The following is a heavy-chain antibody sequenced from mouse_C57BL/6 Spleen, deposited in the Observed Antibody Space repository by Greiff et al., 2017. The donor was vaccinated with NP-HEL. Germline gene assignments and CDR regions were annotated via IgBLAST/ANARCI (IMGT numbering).Heavy chain of an antibody. CDR3: ARTGGAGAY. Sequence: QVQLQQPGAELVKPGASVKLSCKASGYTFTSYWMQWVKQRPGQGLEWIGEIDPSDSYTNYNQKFKGKATLTVDTSSSTAYMQLSSLTSEDSAVYYCARTGGAGAYWGQGTLVTVSA. J-gene: IGHJ3*01. CDR2: IDPSDSYT. CDR1: GYTFTSYW. V-gene: IGHV1-50*01.